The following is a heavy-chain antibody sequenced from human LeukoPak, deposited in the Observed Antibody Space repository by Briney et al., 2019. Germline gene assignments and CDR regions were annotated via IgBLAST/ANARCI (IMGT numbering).Heavy chain of an antibody. CDR3: ARALSYGDHPVEADY. CDR1: GYTFTGYY. J-gene: IGHJ4*02. V-gene: IGHV1-2*04. CDR2: INPNSGGT. Sequence: PGASVTVSCKASGYTFTGYYMHWVRQAPGQGLEWMGWINPNSGGTNYAQKFQGWVTMTRDTSISTAYMELSRLRSDDTAVYYCARALSYGDHPVEADYWGQGTLVTVSS. D-gene: IGHD4-17*01.